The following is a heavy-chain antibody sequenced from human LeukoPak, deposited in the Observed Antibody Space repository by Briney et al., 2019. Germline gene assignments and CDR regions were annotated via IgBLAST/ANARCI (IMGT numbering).Heavy chain of an antibody. D-gene: IGHD2-21*02. J-gene: IGHJ3*02. CDR3: ARETKTAYCGGDCYDLDAFDI. CDR1: GYTFTSYG. Sequence: SVKVSCKASGYTFTSYGISWVRQAPGQGLEWMGRIIPILGIANYAQKFQGRVTITADKSTSTAYMELSSLRSEDMAVYYCARETKTAYCGGDCYDLDAFDIWGQGTMVTVSS. CDR2: IIPILGIA. V-gene: IGHV1-69*04.